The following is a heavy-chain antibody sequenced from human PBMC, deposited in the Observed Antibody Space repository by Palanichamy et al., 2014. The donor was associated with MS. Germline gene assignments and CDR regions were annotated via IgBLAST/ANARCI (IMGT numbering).Heavy chain of an antibody. D-gene: IGHD4-23*01. V-gene: IGHV4-34*01. CDR1: GGSFSGYY. CDR3: ARVPYGGNSGGERNDY. J-gene: IGHJ4*02. CDR2: INHSGST. Sequence: VQLQQWGAGLLKPSETLSLTCAVYGGSFSGYYWSWIRQPPGKGLEWIGEINHSGSTNYNPSLKSRVTISVDTSKNQFSLKLSSVTAADTAVYYCARVPYGGNSGGERNDYWGQGTLVTVSS.